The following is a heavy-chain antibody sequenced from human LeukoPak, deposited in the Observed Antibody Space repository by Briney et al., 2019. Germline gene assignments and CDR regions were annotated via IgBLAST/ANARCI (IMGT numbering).Heavy chain of an antibody. CDR2: ISGSGSKT. CDR1: GFIFSTCA. D-gene: IGHD5-18*01. V-gene: IGHV3-23*01. J-gene: IGHJ3*02. CDR3: VKEPRGYSFSFDI. Sequence: GGSLRLSCAASGFIFSTCAINWVRQAPGKGLEWVSAISGSGSKTFYSDSVKSRFTISRDNPKNTLYLQMNSLRPEDTAVYYCVKEPRGYSFSFDIWGQGTMVTVSS.